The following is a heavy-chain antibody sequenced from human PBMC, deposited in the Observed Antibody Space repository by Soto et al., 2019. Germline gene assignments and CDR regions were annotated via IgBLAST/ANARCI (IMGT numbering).Heavy chain of an antibody. J-gene: IGHJ4*02. CDR1: GDTFSFYT. CDR2: INPIVSMS. V-gene: IGHV1-69*02. D-gene: IGHD3-10*01. Sequence: QVQLVQSGTEVKKPGSSVKVSCKASGDTFSFYTINWVRQAPGLGLEWVGRINPIVSMSNYAQKFQGRVSMTADKSTSTAYMELRSLRSDDTAMYCAASYGSGYRAFDYWGQGALVIVSS. CDR3: ASYGSGYRAFDY.